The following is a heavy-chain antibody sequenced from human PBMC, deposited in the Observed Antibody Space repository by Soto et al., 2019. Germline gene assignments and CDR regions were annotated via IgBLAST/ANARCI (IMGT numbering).Heavy chain of an antibody. CDR3: ARDRGIAAADY. Sequence: GGSLRLSCAASGFTFSSYGMHWVRQAPGKGLEWVAVIWYDGSNKYYADSVKGRFTISRDNSKNTLYLQMNSLRAEDTAVYYCARDRGIAAADYWGQGTLVTVSS. V-gene: IGHV3-33*01. CDR2: IWYDGSNK. J-gene: IGHJ4*02. CDR1: GFTFSSYG. D-gene: IGHD6-13*01.